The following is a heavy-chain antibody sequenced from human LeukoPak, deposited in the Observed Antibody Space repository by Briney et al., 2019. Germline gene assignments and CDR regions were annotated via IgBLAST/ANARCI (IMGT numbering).Heavy chain of an antibody. D-gene: IGHD3-22*01. CDR2: IYPGESDT. J-gene: IGHJ4*02. Sequence: GEPLKISCKGSGYSFTSYWIGWVGQLPGKGLEWMGIIYPGESDTRYSPSFQGQVTISADKSISNAYLQWSSLKASDTAMYYCATYYYDSSGYYDYWGQGTLVTVSS. CDR1: GYSFTSYW. CDR3: ATYYYDSSGYYDY. V-gene: IGHV5-51*01.